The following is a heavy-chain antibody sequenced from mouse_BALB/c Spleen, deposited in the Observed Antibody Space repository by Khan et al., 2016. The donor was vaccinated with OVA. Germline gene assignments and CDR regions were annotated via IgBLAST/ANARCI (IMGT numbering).Heavy chain of an antibody. Sequence: QVTLKESGPGILQPSQTLSLTCSFSGFSLSTSGMGVSWIRQPSGKGLEWLAHIYWDDDKRYNPSLKSRLTISKGSSRNPLLPKILSVDTADAATYYCARSSGYSYYYAWDYWGQGTSGTVSS. CDR3: ARSSGYSYYYAWDY. D-gene: IGHD3-1*01. CDR2: IYWDDDK. V-gene: IGHV8-12*01. CDR1: GFSLSTSGMG. J-gene: IGHJ4*01.